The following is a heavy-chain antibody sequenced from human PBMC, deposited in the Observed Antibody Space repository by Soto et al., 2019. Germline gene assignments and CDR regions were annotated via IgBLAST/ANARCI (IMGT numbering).Heavy chain of an antibody. J-gene: IGHJ4*02. D-gene: IGHD3-16*01. CDR1: GFTFSSYG. CDR3: GWGVGMTG. Sequence: QVQLVESGGGVVQPGRSLRLSCAASGFTFSSYGMHWVRQAPGKGLEWVAVISYDGSNKYYADSVKGRFTISRDNSKNTLYLQMNSLRAEDAAVYYCGWGVGMTGWGQGTLVTVS. CDR2: ISYDGSNK. V-gene: IGHV3-30*03.